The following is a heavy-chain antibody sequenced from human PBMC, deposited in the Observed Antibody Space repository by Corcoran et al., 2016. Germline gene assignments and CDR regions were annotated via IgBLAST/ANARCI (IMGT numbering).Heavy chain of an antibody. CDR3: ASNDYGDYNFDY. D-gene: IGHD4-17*01. CDR2: IYDSGST. Sequence: QVQLQESGPGLVKPSETLSLTCTVSGGSISSYYWSWIQQPPGKGMEWIGDIYDSGSTNYNPSPKSRVTISVDTSKNQFPLRLSFVTAADTAVYYWASNDYGDYNFDYWGQGTLVTVSS. J-gene: IGHJ4*02. CDR1: GGSISSYY. V-gene: IGHV4-59*01.